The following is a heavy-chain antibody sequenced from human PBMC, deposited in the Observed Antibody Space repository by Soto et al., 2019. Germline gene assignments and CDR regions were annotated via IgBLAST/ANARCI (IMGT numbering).Heavy chain of an antibody. J-gene: IGHJ6*02. Sequence: PGGSLRLSCAASGFTFNNAWMSWVRQAPGKGLEWVGRIKSTVDGGTTDYAAPVKGRFTISRDDSRNTLDLQMNSLKTEDTGVYYCTVSRWASRAHYYPYGMDVWGPAVTVSVS. D-gene: IGHD6-19*01. CDR3: TVSRWASRAHYYPYGMDV. CDR1: GFTFNNAW. CDR2: IKSTVDGGTT. V-gene: IGHV3-15*01.